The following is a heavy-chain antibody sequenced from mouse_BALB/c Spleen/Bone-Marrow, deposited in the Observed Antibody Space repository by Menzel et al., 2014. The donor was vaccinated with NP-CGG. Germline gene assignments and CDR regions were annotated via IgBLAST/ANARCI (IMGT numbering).Heavy chain of an antibody. CDR2: ISGVSSTI. CDR1: GFTFSNFG. J-gene: IGHJ4*01. V-gene: IGHV5-17*02. Sequence: EVQVVESRGGLVQPGGSRKLSCAASGFTFSNFGIHWVRQAPEKGLEWVAYISGVSSTIYYADTVKGRFTISRDNPKNTLFLQMTSLRSEDTAMYYCARSTWSYYNGMDYWGQGTSVTVSS. D-gene: IGHD1-1*01. CDR3: ARSTWSYYNGMDY.